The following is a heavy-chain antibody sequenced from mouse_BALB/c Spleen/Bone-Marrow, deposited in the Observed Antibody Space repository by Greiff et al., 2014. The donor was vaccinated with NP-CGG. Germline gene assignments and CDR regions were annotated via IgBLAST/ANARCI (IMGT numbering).Heavy chain of an antibody. D-gene: IGHD2-3*01. J-gene: IGHJ4*01. CDR2: ISHGGGTT. CDR3: TRHGGYYPYYYAMDY. CDR1: GFAFSSYD. V-gene: IGHV5-12-1*01. Sequence: DVQLQESGGGLVKPGGSLKLSCAASGFAFSSYDMSWVRQTPEKRLEWVAYISHGGGTTYYSDIVKGRFTISRDNAKNTLYLQMSSLKSEDTAIYYCTRHGGYYPYYYAMDYWGQGTSVTVSS.